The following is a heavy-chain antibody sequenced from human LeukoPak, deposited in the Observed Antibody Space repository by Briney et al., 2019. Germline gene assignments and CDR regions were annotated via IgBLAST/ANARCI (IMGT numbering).Heavy chain of an antibody. CDR1: GFTFSSYA. J-gene: IGHJ4*02. D-gene: IGHD5-18*01. Sequence: GGSLRLSCAASGFTFSSYAMSWVRQAPGKGLEWVSSISSSSSYIYYADSVKGRFTISRDNAKNSLYLQMNSLRAEDTAVYYCAREITAMGYFDYWGQGTLVTVSS. CDR2: ISSSSSYI. CDR3: AREITAMGYFDY. V-gene: IGHV3-21*01.